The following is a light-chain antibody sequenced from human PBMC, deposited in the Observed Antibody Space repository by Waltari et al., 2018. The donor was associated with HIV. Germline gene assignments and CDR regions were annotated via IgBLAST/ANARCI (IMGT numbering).Light chain of an antibody. J-gene: IGKJ1*01. CDR3: QHYNGYSGT. CDR2: KAS. CDR1: QSISSW. Sequence: DIQMTQSPSTLSASVGDRVTITCRASQSISSWLAWYQQKPGKAPKVLIYKASSLESGVPSRFSGSGSGTDFTLTISSLQTDDFATYYCQHYNGYSGTFGQGTKVEIK. V-gene: IGKV1-5*03.